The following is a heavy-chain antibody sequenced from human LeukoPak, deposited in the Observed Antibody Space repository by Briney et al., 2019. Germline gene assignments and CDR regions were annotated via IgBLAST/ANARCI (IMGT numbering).Heavy chain of an antibody. CDR1: GFTFSSYW. J-gene: IGHJ4*02. V-gene: IGHV3-7*02. D-gene: IGHD7-27*01. CDR3: ASQWGSESHY. Sequence: GGSLRLSCAASGFTFSSYWMSWVRQAPGKGLEWVANINEDGSEKNYVDSVKGRFTISRDNAKNSLYPQMNSLRAEDTAVYYCASQWGSESHYWGQGTLVTVSS. CDR2: INEDGSEK.